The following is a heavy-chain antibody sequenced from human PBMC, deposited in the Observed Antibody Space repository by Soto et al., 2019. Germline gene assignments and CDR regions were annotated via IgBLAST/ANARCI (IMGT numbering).Heavy chain of an antibody. CDR2: IYPADSDT. CDR3: AKRDIAAPATAFDL. Sequence: PGDSLKISCQGSGYRFSTYWIHWVRQLPGKGLESVGIIYPADSDTRYSPSFQGQVTISADKTISTTYLQWRSLKASDTAMYFCAKRDIAAPATAFDLCGQGTPVTVYS. CDR1: GYRFSTYW. V-gene: IGHV5-51*01. J-gene: IGHJ4*02. D-gene: IGHD6-13*01.